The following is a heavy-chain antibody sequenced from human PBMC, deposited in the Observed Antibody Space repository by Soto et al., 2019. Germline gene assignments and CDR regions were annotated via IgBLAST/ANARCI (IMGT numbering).Heavy chain of an antibody. D-gene: IGHD6-13*01. J-gene: IGHJ4*02. V-gene: IGHV4-39*01. CDR1: GGTISTRSYY. Sequence: SETLSLTCPASGGTISTRSYYWGWLRQPPGKGLEWIGSVYSSGISYYNPPLKSRVTISVDTSKNQFSLKLRSVTAADTAVYYCATTPGLAPGGSFDYWGQGALVTVSS. CDR2: VYSSGIS. CDR3: ATTPGLAPGGSFDY.